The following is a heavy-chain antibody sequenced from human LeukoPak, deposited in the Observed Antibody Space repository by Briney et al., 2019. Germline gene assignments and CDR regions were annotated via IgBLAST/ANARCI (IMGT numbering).Heavy chain of an antibody. J-gene: IGHJ4*02. CDR3: AISGYSYGYFDY. V-gene: IGHV1-46*01. D-gene: IGHD5-18*01. CDR1: GYTFTSYY. Sequence: ASVKVSCKASGYTFTSYYMHWVRQAPGQGLEWMGTINPSGGSTSYAQKFQGRVTMTRDTSTSTVYMELSSLRSEDTAVYYCAISGYSYGYFDYWGQGTLVTVSS. CDR2: INPSGGST.